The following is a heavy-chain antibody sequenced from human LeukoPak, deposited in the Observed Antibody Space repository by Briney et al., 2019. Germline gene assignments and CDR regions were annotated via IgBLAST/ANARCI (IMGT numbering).Heavy chain of an antibody. CDR3: ARGQGGNYYLNYFDY. J-gene: IGHJ4*02. D-gene: IGHD1-26*01. Sequence: SETLSLTCTVTGGSFITYYWSWIRQPPGKGLEWIGHFYYSGSTNYNPSLKSRVTISVDTSRNQFSLKLTSVIAADTAVCYCARGQGGNYYLNYFDYWGQGALVTVSS. CDR2: FYYSGST. V-gene: IGHV4-59*01. CDR1: GGSFITYY.